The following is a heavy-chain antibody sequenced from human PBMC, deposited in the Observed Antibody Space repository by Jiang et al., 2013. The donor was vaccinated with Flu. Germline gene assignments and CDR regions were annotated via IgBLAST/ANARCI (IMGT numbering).Heavy chain of an antibody. Sequence: GLLKPSETLSLTCTVSGGSISSSSYYWGWIRQPPGKGLEWIGSIYYSGSTYYNPSLKSRVTISVDTSKNQFSLKLSSVTAADTAVYYCASIKQWRHAFDYWGQGTLVTVSS. J-gene: IGHJ4*02. CDR2: IYYSGST. V-gene: IGHV4-39*01. CDR1: GGSISSSSYY. D-gene: IGHD6-19*01. CDR3: ASIKQWRHAFDY.